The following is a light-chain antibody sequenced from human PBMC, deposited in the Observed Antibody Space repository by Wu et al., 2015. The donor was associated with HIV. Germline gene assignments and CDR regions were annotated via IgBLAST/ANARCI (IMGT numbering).Light chain of an antibody. CDR2: GAS. V-gene: IGKV3-20*01. J-gene: IGKJ1*01. CDR3: QQYGTSPPT. CDR1: QSVRSSY. Sequence: IVLTQSPDTLSLSPGERATLSCRASQSVRSSYLAWYQQKPGQAPRLLISGASRRATGIPDRFSGSGSGTDFTLTISRLEPEDFAVYYCQQYGTSPPTFGQGTKVEIK.